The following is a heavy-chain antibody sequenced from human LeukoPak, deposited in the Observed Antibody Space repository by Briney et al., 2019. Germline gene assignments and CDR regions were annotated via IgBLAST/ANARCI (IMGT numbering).Heavy chain of an antibody. V-gene: IGHV4-34*01. Sequence: SETLSLTCAVYGGSFSGYYWSWIRQPPGKGLEWIGEINHSGSTNYNPSLKSRVTISVDTSKNKFSLKLSSVTAADTAVYYCARAPGPQLWLVGAFDIWGQGTMVTVSS. CDR2: INHSGST. CDR3: ARAPGPQLWLVGAFDI. CDR1: GGSFSGYY. D-gene: IGHD5-18*01. J-gene: IGHJ3*02.